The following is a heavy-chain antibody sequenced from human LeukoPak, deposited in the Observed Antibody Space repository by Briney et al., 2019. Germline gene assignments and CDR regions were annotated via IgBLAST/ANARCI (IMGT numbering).Heavy chain of an antibody. V-gene: IGHV3-48*01. Sequence: GGSLRLSCAVSGFTFNTYNMNWVRQAPGKGLEWVSYISSSSSTTFYADSVKGRFTISRDNAKNSLYLQMNSLRAEDTAVYYCARDNSRFYCDYWGQGTLVTVSS. CDR1: GFTFNTYN. D-gene: IGHD4-11*01. CDR2: ISSSSSTT. J-gene: IGHJ4*02. CDR3: ARDNSRFYCDY.